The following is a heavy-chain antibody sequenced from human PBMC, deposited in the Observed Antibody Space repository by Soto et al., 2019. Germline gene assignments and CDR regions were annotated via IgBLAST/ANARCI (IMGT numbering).Heavy chain of an antibody. Sequence: QVQLQESGPGLVKPSETLSLTCTVSGGSISSYYWSWIRQPPGKGLEWIGYIYYSGSTNYNPSLKSRVTLSVDTSKNPFSLKLSSVTAADTAVYYCARGLGGWFINQLLTAFDIWGQGTMVTFSS. CDR1: GGSISSYY. CDR2: IYYSGST. D-gene: IGHD2-2*01. CDR3: ARGLGGWFINQLLTAFDI. V-gene: IGHV4-59*01. J-gene: IGHJ3*02.